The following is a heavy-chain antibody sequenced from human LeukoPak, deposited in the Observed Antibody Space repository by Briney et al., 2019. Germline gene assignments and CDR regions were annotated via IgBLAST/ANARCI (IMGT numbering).Heavy chain of an antibody. D-gene: IGHD6-13*01. V-gene: IGHV4-34*01. CDR3: ARGQASSSSFFGSDY. CDR1: GGSISSYY. CDR2: INHSGSI. J-gene: IGHJ4*02. Sequence: SETLSLTCTVSGGSISSYYWSWIRQPPGKGLEWIGEINHSGSINYNPSLKSRVTISVDTSKNQFSLKLSSVTAADTAVYYCARGQASSSSFFGSDYWGQGTLVTVSS.